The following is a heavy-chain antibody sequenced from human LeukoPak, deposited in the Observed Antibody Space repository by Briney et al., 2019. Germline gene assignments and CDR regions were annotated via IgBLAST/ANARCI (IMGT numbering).Heavy chain of an antibody. CDR3: ARDDGDYGNY. J-gene: IGHJ4*02. D-gene: IGHD4-17*01. Sequence: PGGSLRLSCAASGFTFSSNYMSWARQAPGKGLEWVSVIYSGGNTYYADSVKGRFTISRDNSKNTLYLQMNSLRAEDTAVYYCARDDGDYGNYWGQGTLVTVSS. V-gene: IGHV3-53*01. CDR1: GFTFSSNY. CDR2: IYSGGNT.